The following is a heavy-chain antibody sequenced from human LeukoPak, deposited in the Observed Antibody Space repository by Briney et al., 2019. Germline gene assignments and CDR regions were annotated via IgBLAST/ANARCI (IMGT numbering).Heavy chain of an antibody. CDR3: ARDPGGYWYFDL. CDR1: GGSISSGNYY. CDR2: IFHSEST. V-gene: IGHV4-31*03. J-gene: IGHJ2*01. Sequence: SETLSLTCTVSGGSISSGNYYWSWIRQHPGKGLGWIGYIFHSESTYYSPSLKSRVTISLDASKNQFSLNLSSVTAADTAVYYCARDPGGYWYFDLWGRGTLVTVSS. D-gene: IGHD3-16*01.